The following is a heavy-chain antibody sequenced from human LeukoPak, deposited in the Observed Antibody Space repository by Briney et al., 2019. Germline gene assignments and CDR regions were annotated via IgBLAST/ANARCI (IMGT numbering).Heavy chain of an antibody. CDR2: IIPIFGTA. CDR3: ARGESSRWSSPVSTTHFYSTMDV. D-gene: IGHD6-13*01. J-gene: IGHJ6*02. CDR1: GGTFSSYA. V-gene: IGHV1-69*13. Sequence: GASVKVSCKASGGTFSSYAISWVRQAPGQGLEWMGGIIPIFGTANFAQKFQGRVPITADESTSTAYMELSSLRSEDTAVYYCARGESSRWSSPVSTTHFYSTMDVWGQGTTVTVSS.